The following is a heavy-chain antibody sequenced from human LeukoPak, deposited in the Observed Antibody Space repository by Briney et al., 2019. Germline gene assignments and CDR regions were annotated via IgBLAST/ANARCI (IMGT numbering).Heavy chain of an antibody. V-gene: IGHV3-74*01. CDR3: ARVGDYYGDYVRFDY. CDR2: INSDGSST. CDR1: GFTFSSYW. Sequence: GGSLRLSCAASGFTFSSYWMHWVRQAPGKGLVWVSRINSDGSSTSYADSVKGRFTTSRDNAKNTLYLQMNSLRAEDTAVYYCARVGDYYGDYVRFDYWGQGTLVTVSA. J-gene: IGHJ4*02. D-gene: IGHD4-17*01.